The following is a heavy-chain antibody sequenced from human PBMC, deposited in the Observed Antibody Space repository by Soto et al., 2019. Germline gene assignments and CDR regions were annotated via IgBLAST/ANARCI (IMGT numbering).Heavy chain of an antibody. Sequence: QVQLVQSGAEVKKPGSSVKVSCKASGGTFSSYAISWVRQAPGQGLEWMGGIIPIFGTANYAQKFQGRVTITADESTSTAYMELSSLRSEDTAVYYCARMRHHLYGDYYYYGMDVWGQGTTVTVSS. J-gene: IGHJ6*02. CDR2: IIPIFGTA. V-gene: IGHV1-69*01. D-gene: IGHD4-17*01. CDR1: GGTFSSYA. CDR3: ARMRHHLYGDYYYYGMDV.